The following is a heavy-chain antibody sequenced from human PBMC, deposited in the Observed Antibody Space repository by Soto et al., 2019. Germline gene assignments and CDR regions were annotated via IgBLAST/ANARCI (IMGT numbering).Heavy chain of an antibody. CDR2: INSGGRT. J-gene: IGHJ4*02. CDR3: AKDLRPDGVWDFDY. CDR1: GFTFSSYT. D-gene: IGHD4-17*01. V-gene: IGHV3-23*01. Sequence: GGSLRLSCAASGFTFSSYTMNCVRQAPGKGLEWVSGINSGGRTYYADSVKGRFTISRDDSKNTLYLQIISLRAEDTAVYYCAKDLRPDGVWDFDYWGQGTLVTVSS.